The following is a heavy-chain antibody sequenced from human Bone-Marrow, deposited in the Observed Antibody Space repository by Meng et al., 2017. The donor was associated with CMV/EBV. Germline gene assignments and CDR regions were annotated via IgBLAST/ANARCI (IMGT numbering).Heavy chain of an antibody. CDR1: GGTFSSYT. D-gene: IGHD3-3*01. Sequence: SVKVSCKASGGTFSSYTISWVRQAPGQGLEWMGRIIPILGITSYAQKFQGRVTMTRDTSTSTVYMELSSLRSEDTAVYYCARDLTIFGVVTRTDYWGQGTLVTVSS. CDR2: IIPILGIT. V-gene: IGHV1-69*04. J-gene: IGHJ4*02. CDR3: ARDLTIFGVVTRTDY.